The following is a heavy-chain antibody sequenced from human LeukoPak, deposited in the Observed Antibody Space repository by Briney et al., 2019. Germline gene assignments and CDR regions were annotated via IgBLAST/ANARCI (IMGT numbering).Heavy chain of an antibody. CDR2: INPSGGST. D-gene: IGHD5-18*01. J-gene: IGHJ5*02. V-gene: IGHV1-46*01. CDR1: GYIFTSYF. Sequence: ASVKVSCKASGYIFTSYFMHWVRQAPGQGLEWMGLINPSGGSTRYAQKFQGRVTMTRDMSTSTVSMELSGLRSEDTAVYYCARALPHRRLMDTTMEQHWFDPWGQGTLVTVSS. CDR3: ARALPHRRLMDTTMEQHWFDP.